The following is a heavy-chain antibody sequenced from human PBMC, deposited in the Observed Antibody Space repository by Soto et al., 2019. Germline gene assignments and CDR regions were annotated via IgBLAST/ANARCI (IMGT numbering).Heavy chain of an antibody. Sequence: QVQLVQSGAEVKKPGASVKVSCKASGYTFSNYGISWVRQGPGQGLEWMGWISGYNGNTHYEEKVQDRIKMTTDTRTSRTYLELRGLRSDGTAVYFCARGPGFGFGYSYAFAMDVWGQGTTVTVSS. J-gene: IGHJ6*02. V-gene: IGHV1-18*01. D-gene: IGHD5-18*01. CDR3: ARGPGFGFGYSYAFAMDV. CDR1: GYTFSNYG. CDR2: ISGYNGNT.